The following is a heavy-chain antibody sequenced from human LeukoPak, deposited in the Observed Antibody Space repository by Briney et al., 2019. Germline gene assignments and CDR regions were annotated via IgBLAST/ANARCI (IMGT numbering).Heavy chain of an antibody. V-gene: IGHV3-30*02. D-gene: IGHD6-19*01. CDR3: SKLRRGIAVAGTRFDY. J-gene: IGHJ4*02. Sequence: GGSLRLSCAASGFTFSSYGMHWVRQAPGKGLGWVAFIRYDGSNKYYADSVKGRFTISRDNSKNTLYLQMDSLRAEDTAVYYCSKLRRGIAVAGTRFDYWGQGTLVTVSS. CDR2: IRYDGSNK. CDR1: GFTFSSYG.